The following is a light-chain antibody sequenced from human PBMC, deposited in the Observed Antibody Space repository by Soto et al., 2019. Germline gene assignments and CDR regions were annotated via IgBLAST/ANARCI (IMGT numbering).Light chain of an antibody. V-gene: IGKV1-39*01. J-gene: IGKJ1*01. CDR1: QSISSY. CDR2: AAS. CDR3: QQSYSTWT. Sequence: DIQMTQSPSPLSASVGDRVTITCRASQSISSYLSWYQQKPGKVPKLLIYAASSLQSGVPSRFSGSGSGTDFTLTISRLQPEDFATYYCQQSYSTWTFGQGTKVDIK.